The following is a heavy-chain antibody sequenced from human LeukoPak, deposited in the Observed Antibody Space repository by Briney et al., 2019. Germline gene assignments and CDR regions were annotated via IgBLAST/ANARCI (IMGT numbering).Heavy chain of an antibody. V-gene: IGHV1-46*01. J-gene: IGHJ4*02. CDR1: GGTFISHD. Sequence: ASVKVSCKASGGTFISHDFSWVRQAPGQGLEWMGIINPSGGSTSYAQKFQGRVTMTRDMSTSTVYMELSSLRSEDTAVYYCARARHYFDYWGQGTLVTVSS. CDR3: ARARHYFDY. CDR2: INPSGGST.